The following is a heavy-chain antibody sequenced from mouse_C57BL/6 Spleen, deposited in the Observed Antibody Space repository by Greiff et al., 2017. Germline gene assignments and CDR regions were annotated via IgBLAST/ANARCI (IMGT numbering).Heavy chain of an antibody. J-gene: IGHJ3*01. CDR1: GYTFTDYE. CDR2: IDPETGGT. Sequence: VQRVESGAELVRPGASVTLSCKASGYTFTDYEMHWVKQTPVHGLEWIGAIDPETGGTAYNQKFKGKAILTADKSSSTAYMELRSLTSEDSAVYYCTKFYYGNFWFAYWGQGTLVTVSA. D-gene: IGHD2-1*01. V-gene: IGHV1-15*01. CDR3: TKFYYGNFWFAY.